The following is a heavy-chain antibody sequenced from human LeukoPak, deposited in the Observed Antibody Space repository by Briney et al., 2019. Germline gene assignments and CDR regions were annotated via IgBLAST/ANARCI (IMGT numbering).Heavy chain of an antibody. D-gene: IGHD4-17*01. CDR1: GGSISNNIYY. J-gene: IGHJ5*02. Sequence: PSETLSLTCSVSGGSISNNIYYWGWIRQPPGKGLEWIGYIYYSGSTNYNPSLKSRVTISVDTSKNQFSLKLSSVTAADTAVYYCARDRNDYGDYAFDPWGQGTLVTVSS. CDR2: IYYSGST. CDR3: ARDRNDYGDYAFDP. V-gene: IGHV4-61*01.